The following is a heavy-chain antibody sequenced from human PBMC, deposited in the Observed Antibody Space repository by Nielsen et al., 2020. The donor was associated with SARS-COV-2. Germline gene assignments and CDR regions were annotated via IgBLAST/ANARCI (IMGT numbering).Heavy chain of an antibody. Sequence: GESLKISCAASGFTFSSYWMSRVRQAPGKGLEWVSGVSGSGYSTYYADSVKGRFTISRDNSENSLYLQMNSLRAEDTAVYYCAKDGVIGYGDYPDYYGLDVWGQGTTVTVSS. CDR2: VSGSGYST. CDR3: AKDGVIGYGDYPDYYGLDV. D-gene: IGHD4-17*01. V-gene: IGHV3-23*01. J-gene: IGHJ6*02. CDR1: GFTFSSYW.